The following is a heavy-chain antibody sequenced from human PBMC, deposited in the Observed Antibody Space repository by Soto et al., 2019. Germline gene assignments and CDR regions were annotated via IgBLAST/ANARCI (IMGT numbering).Heavy chain of an antibody. D-gene: IGHD3-16*01. CDR2: IYYSGST. CDR1: GGSISSYY. CDR3: ARHSESKPHLMRYYYYMDV. Sequence: SETLSLTCTVSGGSISSYYWSWIRQPPGKGLEWIGYIYYSGSTNYNPSLKSRVTISVDTSKNQFSPKLSSVTAADTAVYYCARHSESKPHLMRYYYYMDVWGKGTTVTVSS. V-gene: IGHV4-59*08. J-gene: IGHJ6*03.